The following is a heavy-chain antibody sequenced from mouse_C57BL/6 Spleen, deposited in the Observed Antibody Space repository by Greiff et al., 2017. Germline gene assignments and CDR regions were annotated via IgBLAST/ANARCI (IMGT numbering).Heavy chain of an antibody. CDR2: INPNYGTT. Sequence: VQLQQSVPELVKPGASVKISCKASGYSFTDYNMNWVKQSNGKSLEWIGVINPNYGTTSSNQKFKGKATLTVDQSSSTAYMQLNSLTSEDSAVYYCARTADYYGSSYWYFDVWGTGTTVTVSS. D-gene: IGHD1-1*01. V-gene: IGHV1-39*01. J-gene: IGHJ1*03. CDR3: ARTADYYGSSYWYFDV. CDR1: GYSFTDYN.